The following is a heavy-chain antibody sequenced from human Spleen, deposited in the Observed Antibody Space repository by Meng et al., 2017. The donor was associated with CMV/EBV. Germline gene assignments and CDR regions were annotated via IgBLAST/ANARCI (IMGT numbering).Heavy chain of an antibody. D-gene: IGHD5-18*01. CDR3: ARGPRGYSYEKDWFDP. J-gene: IGHJ5*02. V-gene: IGHV4-59*01. CDR1: GGSMSSYY. CDR2: IYYSAGT. Sequence: GSLRLSCTVSGGSMSSYYWSWIRQPPGKGLEWIGYIYYSAGTNYNPSLKSRVTISVDTSKNHFSLKLSSVTAADTAVYYCARGPRGYSYEKDWFDPWGQGTLVTVSS.